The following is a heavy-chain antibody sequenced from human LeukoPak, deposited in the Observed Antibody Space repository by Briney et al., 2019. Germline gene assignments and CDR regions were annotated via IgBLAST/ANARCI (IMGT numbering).Heavy chain of an antibody. CDR1: GYTFTIYD. CDR3: ARAPSKRYCSSTSCYGGYYYMDV. Sequence: GASVKVSFTASGYTFTIYDINWVRQATGQGVEGMGWMNPNSGNTGYAQKFQGRVTITRNTSISTAYMQLSSLRSEDTAVYYCARAPSKRYCSSTSCYGGYYYMDVWGKGTTVTVSS. CDR2: MNPNSGNT. J-gene: IGHJ6*03. D-gene: IGHD2-2*01. V-gene: IGHV1-8*03.